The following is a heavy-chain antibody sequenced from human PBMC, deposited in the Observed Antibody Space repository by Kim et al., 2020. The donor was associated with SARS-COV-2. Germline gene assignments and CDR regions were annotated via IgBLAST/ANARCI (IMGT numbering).Heavy chain of an antibody. CDR3: ATCPGSYYEGWFDP. V-gene: IGHV1-24*01. CDR1: GYTLTELS. J-gene: IGHJ5*02. CDR2: FDPEDGET. D-gene: IGHD3-10*02. Sequence: ASVKVSCKVSGYTLTELSMHWVRQAPGKGLEWMGGFDPEDGETIYAQNFQGRVTMTEDTSTDTAYMELSSLRSEDTAVYYCATCPGSYYEGWFDPWGQGTLVTVSS.